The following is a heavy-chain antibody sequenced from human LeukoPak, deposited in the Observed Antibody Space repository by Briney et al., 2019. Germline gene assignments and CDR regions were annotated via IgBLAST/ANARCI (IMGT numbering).Heavy chain of an antibody. Sequence: GGSPRLSCAASGFTFSSYGMHWVRQAPGKGLEWVAVISYDGSNKYYADSVKGRFTISRDNSKNTLYLQMNSLRAEDTAVYYCARARGARGKDSSGYLYWGQGTLVTVSS. CDR3: ARARGARGKDSSGYLY. V-gene: IGHV3-30*03. J-gene: IGHJ4*02. CDR2: ISYDGSNK. D-gene: IGHD3-22*01. CDR1: GFTFSSYG.